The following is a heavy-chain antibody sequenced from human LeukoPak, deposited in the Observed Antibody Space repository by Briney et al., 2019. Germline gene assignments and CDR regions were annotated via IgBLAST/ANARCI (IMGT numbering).Heavy chain of an antibody. CDR1: GGSISSYY. J-gene: IGHJ4*02. V-gene: IGHV4-4*07. Sequence: SETLSLTCTVSGGSISSYYWSWIRQPAGKGLEWIGRIYTSGSTNYNPSLKSRVTMSVDTSKNQFSLKLSSVTAADTAVYYCARGPRADEPDYYDSSGYYLGFDYWGQGTLVTVSS. CDR3: ARGPRADEPDYYDSSGYYLGFDY. CDR2: IYTSGST. D-gene: IGHD3-22*01.